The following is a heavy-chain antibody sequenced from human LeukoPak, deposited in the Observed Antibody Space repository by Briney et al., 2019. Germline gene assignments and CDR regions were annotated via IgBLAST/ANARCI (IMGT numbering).Heavy chain of an antibody. J-gene: IGHJ4*02. CDR2: ISSSGSTI. CDR3: ARGGSYAAY. CDR1: GFSFSSYE. Sequence: GGSLILFCAASGFSFSSYERKWVRQAPGKGLEWVAYISSSGSTIYYADSVKGRFTISRDNAKNSLYLQMNSLRAEDTAVYYCARGGSYAAYWGQGTLVTVSS. V-gene: IGHV3-48*03. D-gene: IGHD1-26*01.